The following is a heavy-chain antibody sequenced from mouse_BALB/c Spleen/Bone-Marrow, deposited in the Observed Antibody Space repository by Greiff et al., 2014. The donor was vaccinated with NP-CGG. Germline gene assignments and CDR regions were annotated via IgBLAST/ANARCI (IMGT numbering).Heavy chain of an antibody. J-gene: IGHJ4*01. CDR2: IYTNDGST. Sequence: EVQLQQSGGGLVKVGESLKLSCAASGFTFSTYYMSWVRQTPEKRLELVAAIYTNDGSTYYPDTVKGRFAISRDNAKNTLYLQMSRLKSEDTALYYWARREFYALDYWGQGTSVTVST. V-gene: IGHV5-6-2*01. CDR1: GFTFSTYY. CDR3: ARREFYALDY.